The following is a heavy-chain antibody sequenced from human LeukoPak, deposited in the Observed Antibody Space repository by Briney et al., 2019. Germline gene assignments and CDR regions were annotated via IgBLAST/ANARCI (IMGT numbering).Heavy chain of an antibody. J-gene: IGHJ4*02. V-gene: IGHV4-38-2*02. CDR1: GYSISSGYY. CDR3: ARLVLPAATWFDY. D-gene: IGHD2-2*01. Sequence: PSETLSLTCTVSGYSISSGYYWGWIRQPPGKGLEWIGSIYHSGSTYYNPSLKSRVTISVDTSKNQFSLKLSSVTAADTAVYYCARLVLPAATWFDYWRQGTLVTVST. CDR2: IYHSGST.